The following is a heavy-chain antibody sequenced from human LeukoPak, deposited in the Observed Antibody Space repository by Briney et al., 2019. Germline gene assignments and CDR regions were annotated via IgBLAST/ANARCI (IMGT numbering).Heavy chain of an antibody. CDR1: GGSIDSRSYY. D-gene: IGHD2-15*01. CDR2: IYHSGST. Sequence: PLETLSLTCTVSGGSIDSRSYYWDWIRQAPGKGLEWIGTIYHSGSTEYNPSLKSRVAIFEDTSKNQFSLILHSVAAADTAVYYCARRSEFDNTHYHYFDYWGQGALVTVSS. J-gene: IGHJ4*02. V-gene: IGHV4-39*01. CDR3: ARRSEFDNTHYHYFDY.